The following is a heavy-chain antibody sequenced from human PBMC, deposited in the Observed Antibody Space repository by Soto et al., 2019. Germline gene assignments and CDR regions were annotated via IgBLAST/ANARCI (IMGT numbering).Heavy chain of an antibody. CDR3: AKDFRFYDSSRYHRSDAFDV. V-gene: IGHV1-18*04. D-gene: IGHD3-22*01. J-gene: IGHJ3*01. CDR1: GYLFTNYA. CDR2: VSAYNGNT. Sequence: QVQLVQSGPEVKKPGASVKVSCKTSGYLFTNYAITWLRQAPGQTLEWMGWVSAYNGNTKYAQKFQGRVTMTRDTPTNTVNMAVSILLSGQTSVYFGAKDFRFYDSSRYHRSDAFDVSGPCTAVTVSS.